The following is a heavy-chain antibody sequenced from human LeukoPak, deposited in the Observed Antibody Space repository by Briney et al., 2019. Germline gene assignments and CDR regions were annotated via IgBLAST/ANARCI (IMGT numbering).Heavy chain of an antibody. D-gene: IGHD5-18*01. J-gene: IGHJ6*02. CDR1: GFTFSSYS. CDR3: AKGDTAMVNYYYYGMDV. CDR2: ISSSSYI. Sequence: GGSLRLSCAASGFTFSSYSMNWVRQAPGKGLEWVSSISSSSYIYYADSVKGRFTISRDNAKNSLYLQMNSLRAEDTAVYYCAKGDTAMVNYYYYGMDVWGQGTMVTVSS. V-gene: IGHV3-21*01.